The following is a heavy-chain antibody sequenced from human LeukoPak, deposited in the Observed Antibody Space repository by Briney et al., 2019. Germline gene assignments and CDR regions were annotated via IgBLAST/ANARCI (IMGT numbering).Heavy chain of an antibody. Sequence: GASVKVSCKASGYTFTSYGISWVRQAPGQGLEWMGIINPSGGSTSYAQKFQGRVTMTRDTSTSTVYMELSSLRSEDTAVYYCASWQDYDFWSGYGPGDYYYGMDVWGQGTTVTVSS. D-gene: IGHD3-3*01. V-gene: IGHV1-46*01. J-gene: IGHJ6*02. CDR1: GYTFTSYG. CDR3: ASWQDYDFWSGYGPGDYYYGMDV. CDR2: INPSGGST.